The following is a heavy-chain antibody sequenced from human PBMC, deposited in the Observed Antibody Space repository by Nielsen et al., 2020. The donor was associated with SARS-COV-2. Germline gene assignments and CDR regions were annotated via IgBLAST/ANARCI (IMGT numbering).Heavy chain of an antibody. CDR3: ARDYSRMVRGVIDY. J-gene: IGHJ4*02. V-gene: IGHV3-33*08. CDR2: IWYDGSNK. Sequence: GGSLRPSCAASGFTFSSYGMHWVRQAPGKGLEWVAVIWYDGSNKYYADSVKGRFTISRGNSKNTLYLQMNSLRAEDTAVYYCARDYSRMVRGVIDYWGQGTLVTVSS. CDR1: GFTFSSYG. D-gene: IGHD3-10*01.